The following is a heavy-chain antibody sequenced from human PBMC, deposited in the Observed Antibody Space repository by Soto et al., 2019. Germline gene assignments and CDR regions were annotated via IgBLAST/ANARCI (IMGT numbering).Heavy chain of an antibody. Sequence: PGGSLRLSCAASGFTFSGYAMSWVRQAPGKGLEWVSALSGSGVSTYYAGSVKGRFTISRDNSKNTLFLQMNSLRAEDTAVYYCANSSHCWIDYWGQGTLVTVSS. CDR1: GFTFSGYA. J-gene: IGHJ4*02. CDR3: ANSSHCWIDY. D-gene: IGHD2-21*01. CDR2: LSGSGVST. V-gene: IGHV3-23*01.